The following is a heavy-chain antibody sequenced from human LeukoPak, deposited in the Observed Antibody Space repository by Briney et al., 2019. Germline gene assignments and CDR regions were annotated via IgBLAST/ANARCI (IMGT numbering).Heavy chain of an antibody. CDR3: AKDMGSSGYLVY. D-gene: IGHD3-22*01. V-gene: IGHV3-9*01. Sequence: GGSLRLSCAASGFTFDDYAMHWVRQAPGKGLEWVSGISWNSGSIGYADSVKGRFTISRDNARNSLYLQMNSLRAEDTALYYCAKDMGSSGYLVYWGQGTLVTVSS. J-gene: IGHJ4*02. CDR1: GFTFDDYA. CDR2: ISWNSGSI.